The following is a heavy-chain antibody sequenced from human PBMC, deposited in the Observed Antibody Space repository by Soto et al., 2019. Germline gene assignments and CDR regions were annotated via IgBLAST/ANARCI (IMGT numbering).Heavy chain of an antibody. CDR3: ARGIIIHGAYGMDV. CDR2: INPNSGGT. Sequence: VASVKVSCKASGYTFTGYYMHWVRQAPGQGLEWMGWINPNSGGTNYGQKFQGWVTMTRDTSISTAYMELSRLRSDDTAVYYCARGIIIHGAYGMDVWGQGTTVTVSS. CDR1: GYTFTGYY. D-gene: IGHD3-10*01. V-gene: IGHV1-2*04. J-gene: IGHJ6*02.